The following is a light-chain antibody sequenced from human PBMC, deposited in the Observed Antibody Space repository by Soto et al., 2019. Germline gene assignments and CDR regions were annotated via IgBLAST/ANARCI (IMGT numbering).Light chain of an antibody. CDR2: LGS. J-gene: IGKJ1*01. CDR1: QGLLHSNGYNY. V-gene: IGKV2-28*01. Sequence: DIVMTQSPLSLPVTPGEPSFISCRSIQGLLHSNGYNYLDWYLQKPGQSPQLLIYLGSNRASGVPDRFSGSGSGTDFTLKISRVEAEDVGVYYCMQPLQSWTFGQGTKVDIK. CDR3: MQPLQSWT.